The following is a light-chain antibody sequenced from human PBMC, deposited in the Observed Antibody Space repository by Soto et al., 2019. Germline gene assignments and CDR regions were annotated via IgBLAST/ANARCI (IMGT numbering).Light chain of an antibody. CDR1: SSNIGGNS. CDR2: DDN. Sequence: QSVRAQPPSVSAAPGQKVTISCSGSSSNIGGNSVSWYQQLPGTAPKLLIYDDNKRPSGIPDRFSGSKSGTSATLGITGFQTGDGADYYCGSWDSSLSAYVFGTGTKV. V-gene: IGLV1-51*01. J-gene: IGLJ1*01. CDR3: GSWDSSLSAYV.